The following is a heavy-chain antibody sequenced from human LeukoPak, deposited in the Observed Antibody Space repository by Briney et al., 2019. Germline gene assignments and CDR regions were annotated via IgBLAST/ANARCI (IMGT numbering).Heavy chain of an antibody. D-gene: IGHD3-3*01. Sequence: SETLSLICTVSGISISSYYWTWIRQPAGKGLEWIGRIYTSVASNYNPSLKSRVTMSVDTSKNQSSLKMSSVTAADTAVYYCARDASIFGPSYYFDFWGQGTLVTVSS. CDR2: IYTSVAS. CDR3: ARDASIFGPSYYFDF. J-gene: IGHJ4*02. V-gene: IGHV4-4*07. CDR1: GISISSYY.